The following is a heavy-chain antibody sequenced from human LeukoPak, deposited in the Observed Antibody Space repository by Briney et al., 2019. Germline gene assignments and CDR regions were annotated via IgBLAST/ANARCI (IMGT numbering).Heavy chain of an antibody. D-gene: IGHD3-22*01. V-gene: IGHV4-39*07. Sequence: SETLSLTCTVSGGSISSSSYYWGWIRQPPGKGLEWIGSIYYSGSTYYNPSLKSRVTISVDTSKNQFSLKLSSVTAADTAVYYCAREGITMIVVVPQAFDIWGQGTMVTVSS. CDR1: GGSISSSSYY. CDR3: AREGITMIVVVPQAFDI. J-gene: IGHJ3*02. CDR2: IYYSGST.